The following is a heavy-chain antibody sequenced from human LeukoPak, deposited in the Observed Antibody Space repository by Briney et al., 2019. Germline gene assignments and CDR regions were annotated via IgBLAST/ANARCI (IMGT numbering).Heavy chain of an antibody. CDR1: GYTFTNYG. J-gene: IGHJ4*02. Sequence: ASVKVSCKASGYTFTNYGITWVRQAPGQGLEWMGWVNAYTGYTGQTNYAQKLQGRVTMTTDTSTSTAYMELRSLRSDDTAVYYCARAPLYGSCEYWGQGTLVTVSS. V-gene: IGHV1-18*01. D-gene: IGHD6-6*01. CDR2: VNAYTGYTGQT. CDR3: ARAPLYGSCEY.